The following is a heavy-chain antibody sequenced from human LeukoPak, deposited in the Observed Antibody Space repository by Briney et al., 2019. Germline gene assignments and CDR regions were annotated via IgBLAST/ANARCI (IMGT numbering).Heavy chain of an antibody. V-gene: IGHV4-38-2*02. CDR3: AREGGYCGGDCYSGAFDI. CDR2: IYHSGST. Sequence: PSETLSLTCTVSGYSISSGYYWGWLRQPPGKGLEWIGSIYHSGSTYYNSSLKSRVTISVDTSKNQFSLKLSSVTAADTAVYYCAREGGYCGGDCYSGAFDIWGQGTMVTVSS. J-gene: IGHJ3*02. D-gene: IGHD2-21*02. CDR1: GYSISSGYY.